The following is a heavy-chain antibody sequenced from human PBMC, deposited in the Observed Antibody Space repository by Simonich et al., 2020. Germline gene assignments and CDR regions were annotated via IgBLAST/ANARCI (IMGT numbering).Heavy chain of an antibody. CDR1: VYTFTGYY. V-gene: IGHV1-2*02. J-gene: IGHJ3*02. CDR2: LNPSSGGT. D-gene: IGHD2-2*01. CDR3: ARDPVVPAAIRNAFDI. Sequence: QVQLVQSGAEVKKPGASVKGSCKASVYTFTGYYMHWGRQAPGQGLGWMGWLNPSSGGTNDAQKCQGRVTMTRNTSISTANRELSRLRYDDTAVYYCARDPVVPAAIRNAFDIWGQGTMVTVSS.